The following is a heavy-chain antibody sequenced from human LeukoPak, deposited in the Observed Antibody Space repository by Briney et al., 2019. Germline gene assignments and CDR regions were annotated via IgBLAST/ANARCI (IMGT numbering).Heavy chain of an antibody. CDR1: GFTFSSYW. CDR3: VSEGYNYSGMDV. Sequence: GGSRRLSCAAAGFTFSSYWMSWVRQAPGKGLEWVAIIKEDGSEKDYVDSVKGRFTISRDNAKNSLYLQMNSLIVGDTAVYYCVSEGYNYSGMDVWGQGTTVTVSS. CDR2: IKEDGSEK. J-gene: IGHJ6*02. V-gene: IGHV3-7*01.